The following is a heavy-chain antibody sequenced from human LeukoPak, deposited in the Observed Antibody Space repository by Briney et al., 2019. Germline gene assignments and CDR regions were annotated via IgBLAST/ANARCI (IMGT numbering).Heavy chain of an antibody. V-gene: IGHV4-38-2*01. CDR3: ARLTTPFDY. D-gene: IGHD4/OR15-4a*01. CDR1: GYSISSGYY. CDR2: IYHSGST. Sequence: SETLSLTCAVSGYSISSGYYWGWIRQPPGKGLEWIGSIYHSGSTYYNPSLKSRVTISVDTSKNQFSLKLSSVTAAGTAVYYCARLTTPFDYWGQGTLVTVSS. J-gene: IGHJ4*02.